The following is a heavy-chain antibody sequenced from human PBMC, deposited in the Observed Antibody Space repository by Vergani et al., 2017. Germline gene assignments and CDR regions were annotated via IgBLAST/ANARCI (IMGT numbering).Heavy chain of an antibody. J-gene: IGHJ5*02. CDR1: GYTFTSYG. V-gene: IGHV1-18*01. CDR2: ISPYKGFT. D-gene: IGHD2-21*01. Sequence: QVQLVQSGAEVKKPGASVKVSCKASGYTFTSYGINWVRQAPGQGLEWMGWISPYKGFTNYAQKLQGRVTMTTDTSTSTAYMELRSLRSDDTAVYYCARSIGYCAGATCRAYYFDHWGQGTRVTVSS. CDR3: ARSIGYCAGATCRAYYFDH.